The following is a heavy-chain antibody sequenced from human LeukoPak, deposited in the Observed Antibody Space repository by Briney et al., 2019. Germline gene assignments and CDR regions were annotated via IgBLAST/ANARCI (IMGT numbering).Heavy chain of an antibody. CDR1: GYSFTSYW. D-gene: IGHD5-24*01. V-gene: IGHV5-51*01. Sequence: GESLKISCKGSGYSFTSYWIGWVRQMPGKGLEWMGIIYPGDSDTRYSPSFQGQVTISADKSISTAYPQWSSLKASDTVMYYCARPSWGDGYNSPFDYWGQGTLVTVSS. CDR2: IYPGDSDT. J-gene: IGHJ4*02. CDR3: ARPSWGDGYNSPFDY.